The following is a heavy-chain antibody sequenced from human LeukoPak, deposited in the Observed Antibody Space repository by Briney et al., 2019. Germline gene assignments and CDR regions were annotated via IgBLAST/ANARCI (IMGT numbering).Heavy chain of an antibody. D-gene: IGHD1-26*01. CDR2: TYYRSKWYN. Sequence: SQTLSLTCAISGDSVSSNSAAWNWIRQSPSRGLEWLGRTYYRSKWYNDYAVSVKSRITINPDTSKNQFSLQLNSVTPEDTAVYYCARVDTDGGSYGGDAFDIWGQGTMVTVSS. CDR1: GDSVSSNSAA. J-gene: IGHJ3*02. CDR3: ARVDTDGGSYGGDAFDI. V-gene: IGHV6-1*01.